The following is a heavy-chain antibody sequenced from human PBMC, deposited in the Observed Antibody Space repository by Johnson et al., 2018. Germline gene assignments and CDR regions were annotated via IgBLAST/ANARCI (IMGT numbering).Heavy chain of an antibody. J-gene: IGHJ3*01. CDR2: GSYDGSTK. V-gene: IGHV3-30-3*01. CDR1: GFTFSSAA. CDR3: ARGLGFGSGWSDAFDV. Sequence: VQLVESGGGLVKPGRSLRLSCAASGFTFSSAAIHWVRQAPGKGLEWVAVGSYDGSTKYYVDSVKGRFTTSRDNSKNTLYLQMNSLRADETAVYYCARGLGFGSGWSDAFDVWGHGTMVTVSS. D-gene: IGHD6-19*01.